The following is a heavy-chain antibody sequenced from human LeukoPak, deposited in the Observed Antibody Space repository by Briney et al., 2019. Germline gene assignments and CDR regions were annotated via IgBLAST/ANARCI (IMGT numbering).Heavy chain of an antibody. CDR2: ISGSGGST. CDR3: AQGGITMVRGAPFAVGYFDY. Sequence: GGSLRLSCAASGFTFSSYAMSWVRPAPGKGLEWVSAISGSGGSTYYADSVKGRFTISRDNSKNTLYLQMNSLRAEDTAVYYCAQGGITMVRGAPFAVGYFDYWGQGTLVTVSS. D-gene: IGHD3-10*01. CDR1: GFTFSSYA. V-gene: IGHV3-23*01. J-gene: IGHJ4*02.